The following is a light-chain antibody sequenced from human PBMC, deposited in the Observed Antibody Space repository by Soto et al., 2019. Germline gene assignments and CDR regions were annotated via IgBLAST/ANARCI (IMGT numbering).Light chain of an antibody. CDR2: ATS. CDR3: QQTDKTPYT. V-gene: IGKV1-39*01. Sequence: DVRMTQSPSSLSASVGDRVTITCRASQYIRTYLNWYQQKPGKAPKLLICATSTLHSGVPSRFSGSGSGTDFTLTISSLQPEDFATYYCQQTDKTPYTFGQGTKLEIK. CDR1: QYIRTY. J-gene: IGKJ2*01.